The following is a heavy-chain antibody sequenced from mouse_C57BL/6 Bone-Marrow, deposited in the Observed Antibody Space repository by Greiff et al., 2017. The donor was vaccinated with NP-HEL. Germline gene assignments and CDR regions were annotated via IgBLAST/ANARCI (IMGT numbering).Heavy chain of an antibody. V-gene: IGHV1-61*01. J-gene: IGHJ4*01. CDR3: ARAGSGAMDY. Sequence: VQLQQPGAELVRPGSSVKLSCKASGYTFTSYWMDWVKQRPGQGLEWIGNIYPSDSETHYNQKFKDKATLTVDKSSSTAYMQLSSLTSEDSAVYYCARAGSGAMDYWGQGTSVTVSP. CDR2: IYPSDSET. D-gene: IGHD1-1*01. CDR1: GYTFTSYW.